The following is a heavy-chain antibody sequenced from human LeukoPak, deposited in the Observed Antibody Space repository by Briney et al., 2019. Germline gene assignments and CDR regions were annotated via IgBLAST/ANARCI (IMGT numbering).Heavy chain of an antibody. Sequence: GGSLRLSCAASGFIFSSYSMNWVRQAPGKGLEWVSSISSSSSYIYYADSVKGRFTISRDNSKNTLYLQMNSLRAEDTAVYYCARSGGKYYDYVWGSYHLVDYWGQGTLVTVSS. CDR1: GFIFSSYS. CDR2: ISSSSSYI. CDR3: ARSGGKYYDYVWGSYHLVDY. J-gene: IGHJ4*02. D-gene: IGHD3-16*02. V-gene: IGHV3-21*04.